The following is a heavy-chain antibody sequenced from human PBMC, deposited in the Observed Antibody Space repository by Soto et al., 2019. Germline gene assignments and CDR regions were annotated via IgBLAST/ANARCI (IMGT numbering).Heavy chain of an antibody. D-gene: IGHD3-22*01. Sequence: GASVKVSCKASGYTFTSYAMHWVRQAPGQRLEWMGWINAGNGNTKYSQKFQGRVTITRDTSASTAYMELSSLRSEDTAVYYCARSTSVQRYYYDSSGYYYRSRGAPDAFDIWGQGTMVTVSS. CDR2: INAGNGNT. J-gene: IGHJ3*02. CDR3: ARSTSVQRYYYDSSGYYYRSRGAPDAFDI. CDR1: GYTFTSYA. V-gene: IGHV1-3*01.